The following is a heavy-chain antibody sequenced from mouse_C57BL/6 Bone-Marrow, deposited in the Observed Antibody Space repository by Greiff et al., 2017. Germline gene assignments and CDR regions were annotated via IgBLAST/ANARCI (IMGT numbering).Heavy chain of an antibody. Sequence: VKVVESGAELARPGASVKLSCKASGYTFTSYGIRWVKQRTGQGLAWIGEIYPRSGNTYYNEKFKGKATLTADKSSSTAYMELRSLTSADSAVYICARSEDGYYSYYDMDYWGQGTSVTVSS. CDR1: GYTFTSYG. J-gene: IGHJ4*01. CDR3: ARSEDGYYSYYDMDY. V-gene: IGHV1-81*01. CDR2: IYPRSGNT. D-gene: IGHD2-3*01.